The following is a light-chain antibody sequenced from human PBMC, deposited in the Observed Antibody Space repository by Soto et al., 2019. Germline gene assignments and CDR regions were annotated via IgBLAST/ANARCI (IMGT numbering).Light chain of an antibody. Sequence: QSVLAQPASVSGSPGQSITISCTGTSSDIGDSNFVSWYQHHPGKAPKLLIYDVSDRPSRISSRFSGSKSANTASLTISGLQAEDEAVYYCSSYASSGGHNYVFATGTKVTVL. J-gene: IGLJ1*01. CDR3: SSYASSGGHNYV. V-gene: IGLV2-14*03. CDR2: DVS. CDR1: SSDIGDSNF.